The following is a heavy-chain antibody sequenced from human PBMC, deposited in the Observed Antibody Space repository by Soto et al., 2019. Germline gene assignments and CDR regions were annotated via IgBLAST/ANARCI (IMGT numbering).Heavy chain of an antibody. CDR1: GFTFSSYA. V-gene: IGHV3-23*01. CDR2: ISGSGGST. CDR3: AKGIQLWGTYYYYGMDV. D-gene: IGHD5-18*01. J-gene: IGHJ6*02. Sequence: EVQLLESGGGLVQPGGSLRLSCAASGFTFSSYAMSWVRQAPGKGLDWVSAISGSGGSTYYADSVKGRFTISRDNSKNTLYLQMNSLRAEDTAVYYCAKGIQLWGTYYYYGMDVWGQGTTVTVSS.